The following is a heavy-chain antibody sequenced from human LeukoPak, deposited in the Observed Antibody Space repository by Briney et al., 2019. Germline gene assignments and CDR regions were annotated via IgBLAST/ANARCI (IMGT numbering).Heavy chain of an antibody. V-gene: IGHV3-30-3*01. Sequence: GGSLRLSCAASGFTFSSYAMHWVRQAPGKGLEWVAVISYDGSNKYYADSVKGRFTISRGNSKNTLYLQMNSLRAEDTAVYYCARGYSGSYHLSTPYNWFDPWGQGTLVTVSS. CDR2: ISYDGSNK. D-gene: IGHD1-26*01. CDR3: ARGYSGSYHLSTPYNWFDP. CDR1: GFTFSSYA. J-gene: IGHJ5*02.